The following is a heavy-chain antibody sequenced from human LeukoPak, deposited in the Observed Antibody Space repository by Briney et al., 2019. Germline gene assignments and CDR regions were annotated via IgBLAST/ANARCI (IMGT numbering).Heavy chain of an antibody. Sequence: GGSLRLSCAASGFTFSSYRMHWVRQAPGKGLEGVAFIRYDGSNKYYADSVKGRFTIFRDNSKNTLYLQINSLRAEDTAVYYCAKGLLVGATGPFDYWGQGTLVTVSS. J-gene: IGHJ4*02. CDR1: GFTFSSYR. D-gene: IGHD1-26*01. V-gene: IGHV3-30*02. CDR2: IRYDGSNK. CDR3: AKGLLVGATGPFDY.